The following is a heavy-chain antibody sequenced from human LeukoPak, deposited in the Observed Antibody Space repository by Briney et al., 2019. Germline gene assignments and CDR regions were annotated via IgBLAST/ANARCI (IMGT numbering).Heavy chain of an antibody. V-gene: IGHV3-48*03. Sequence: PGGSLRLSCAAPRFAFSCYEMNRIRQAPGKGLEWVSYISSSGSTIYYADSVKGRFTISRDNAKNSLYLQMNSLRAEDTAVYYCARYTTGGYNYYYFDMDVWGKGTTVTVSS. CDR1: RFAFSCYE. CDR2: ISSSGSTI. J-gene: IGHJ6*03. D-gene: IGHD7-27*01. CDR3: ARYTTGGYNYYYFDMDV.